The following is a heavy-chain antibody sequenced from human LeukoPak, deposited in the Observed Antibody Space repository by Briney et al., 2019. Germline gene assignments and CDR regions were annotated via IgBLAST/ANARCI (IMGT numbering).Heavy chain of an antibody. J-gene: IGHJ5*02. V-gene: IGHV1-18*01. CDR2: ISAYNGNT. CDR1: GYTFTSYG. D-gene: IGHD6-13*01. CDR3: ARDPRPRIIAAVASRNVFDP. Sequence: ASVKVSCKASGYTFTSYGISWVRQALGQGLEWMGWISAYNGNTNYAQKLQGRVTMTTDTSTSTAYMELRSLRSDDTAVYYCARDPRPRIIAAVASRNVFDPWGQGTLVTVSS.